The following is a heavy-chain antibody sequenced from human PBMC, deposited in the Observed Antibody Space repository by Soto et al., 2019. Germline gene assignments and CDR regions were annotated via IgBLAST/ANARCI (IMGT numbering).Heavy chain of an antibody. Sequence: PSETLSLTCTVSGASTSSSYWSWIRQSPGKGLEWIGYVYYSGSTNYNPSLKSRVTMSVDTSKNQFSLKLSSMTAADTAMYYCARGYYDSNGQSNTFDIWGQGTMVTVSS. D-gene: IGHD3-22*01. CDR1: GASTSSSY. CDR2: VYYSGST. J-gene: IGHJ3*02. CDR3: ARGYYDSNGQSNTFDI. V-gene: IGHV4-59*01.